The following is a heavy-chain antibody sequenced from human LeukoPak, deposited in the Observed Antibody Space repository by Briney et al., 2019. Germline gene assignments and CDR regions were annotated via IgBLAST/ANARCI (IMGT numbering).Heavy chain of an antibody. Sequence: PGRSLRLSCAASGYTFSSYAMHGVRQAPGKGLEWVAVISYDGSNKYYADSVKGRFTISRDNSKNTLYLQVNSLRAEDTAVYYCASGSAAAGTRAFDYWGQGTLVTVSS. V-gene: IGHV3-30*01. CDR3: ASGSAAAGTRAFDY. J-gene: IGHJ4*02. D-gene: IGHD6-13*01. CDR2: ISYDGSNK. CDR1: GYTFSSYA.